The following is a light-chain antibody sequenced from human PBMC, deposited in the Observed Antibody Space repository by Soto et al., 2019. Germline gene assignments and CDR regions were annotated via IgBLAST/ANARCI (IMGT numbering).Light chain of an antibody. J-gene: IGKJ2*01. Sequence: ETVLTQSPGTLSLSPGERATLSCRASQSVRNSYVAWYQQKPGQAPMLLISAASTRAAGIPDMFSGSGSSTAFTLTISRPEPADFSLYYCHQYGGSPRYTFGQWTKLEIK. V-gene: IGKV3-20*01. CDR2: AAS. CDR1: QSVRNSY. CDR3: HQYGGSPRYT.